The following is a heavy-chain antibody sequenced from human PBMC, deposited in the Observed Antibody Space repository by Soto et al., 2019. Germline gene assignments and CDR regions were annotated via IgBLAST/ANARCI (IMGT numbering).Heavy chain of an antibody. V-gene: IGHV3-9*01. CDR3: ARDLVVVVPAPEAVGYYYGMDV. CDR1: GFRFDGYA. D-gene: IGHD2-2*01. J-gene: IGHJ6*02. CDR2: ISWNSGII. Sequence: GGSLRLSCAVSGFRFDGYAMHWVRQAPGKGLEWVSGISWNSGIIGYADSVKGRFTISRDNAENSLYLHMNSLRVEDTALYYCARDLVVVVPAPEAVGYYYGMDVWGQGTTVTVSS.